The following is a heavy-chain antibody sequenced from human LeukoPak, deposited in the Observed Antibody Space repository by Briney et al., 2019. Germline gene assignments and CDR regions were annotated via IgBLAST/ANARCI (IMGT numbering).Heavy chain of an antibody. D-gene: IGHD3-22*01. J-gene: IGHJ2*01. V-gene: IGHV4-31*03. CDR1: GGSISSGASD. Sequence: SETLSLTCTVSGGSISSGASDWGWIRQHPKRGLEWVGYINHSGSTYYNPSLGSRVTMSVDTSKNQFSLKLSSVTAADSAVYYCARAARQGFTMIVVPFFYFDLWGRGTLVTVSS. CDR2: INHSGST. CDR3: ARAARQGFTMIVVPFFYFDL.